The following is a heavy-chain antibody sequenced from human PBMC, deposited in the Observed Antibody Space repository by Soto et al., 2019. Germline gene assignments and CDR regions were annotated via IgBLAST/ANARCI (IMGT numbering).Heavy chain of an antibody. CDR2: IIPILGIA. J-gene: IGHJ4*02. V-gene: IGHV1-69*02. D-gene: IGHD3-16*02. Sequence: QVQLVQSGAEVKKPGSSVKVSCKASGGTFSSYTISWVRQAPGQGLEWMGRIIPILGIANYAQKFQGRVTITADKSTRTDYMELSSLRSEDTAVYYCARVGHYDYVWGSYRLDYWGQGTLVTVSS. CDR1: GGTFSSYT. CDR3: ARVGHYDYVWGSYRLDY.